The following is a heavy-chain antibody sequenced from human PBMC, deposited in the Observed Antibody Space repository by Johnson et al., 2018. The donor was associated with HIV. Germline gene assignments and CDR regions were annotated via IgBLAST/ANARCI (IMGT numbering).Heavy chain of an antibody. V-gene: IGHV3-30*02. CDR1: GFTFSSYG. Sequence: QVQLVESGGGVVQPGGSLRLSCAASGFTFSSYGMHWVRQAPGKGLEWVAFIRYDGSNKYYADSVKGRFTISRDNSKNTLYMQMNSLRAEDTAVYYCAKELVHTYYYDSSGYCAFDIWGQGTMVTVSS. D-gene: IGHD3-22*01. CDR2: IRYDGSNK. J-gene: IGHJ3*02. CDR3: AKELVHTYYYDSSGYCAFDI.